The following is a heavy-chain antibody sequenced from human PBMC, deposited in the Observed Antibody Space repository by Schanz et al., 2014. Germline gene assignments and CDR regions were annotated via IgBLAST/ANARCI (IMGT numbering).Heavy chain of an antibody. V-gene: IGHV1-2*06. Sequence: QLVQSGSEFRKPGASVKVSCKASGYIFSSYAIHWVRQAPGQGLEWMGRINPNSGDTNYAQKFQGRVTMTRDTSTSTAYMELRSLRSDDTAVYYCAGATYSSSWYGGSEYFQHWGQGTLVTVSS. D-gene: IGHD6-13*01. J-gene: IGHJ1*01. CDR2: INPNSGDT. CDR3: AGATYSSSWYGGSEYFQH. CDR1: GYIFSSYA.